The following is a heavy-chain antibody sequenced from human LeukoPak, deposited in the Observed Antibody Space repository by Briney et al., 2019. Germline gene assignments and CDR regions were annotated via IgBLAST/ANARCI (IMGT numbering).Heavy chain of an antibody. CDR3: AKTTAGYSSGRYPGWPIDY. CDR1: GFTFRSYA. D-gene: IGHD6-19*01. Sequence: GGSLRLSCAASGFTFRSYAIYWVRQAPGKGLEWVSGISGSGGDTYFAGSVKGRFTISRDNSKNTVFLQMDSLRAEDTAVDYCAKTTAGYSSGRYPGWPIDYWGQGTLVTVSS. J-gene: IGHJ4*02. V-gene: IGHV3-23*01. CDR2: ISGSGGDT.